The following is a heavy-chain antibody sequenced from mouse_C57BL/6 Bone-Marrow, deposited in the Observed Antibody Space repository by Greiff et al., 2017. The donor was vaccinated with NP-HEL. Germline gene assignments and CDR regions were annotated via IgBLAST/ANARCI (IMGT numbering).Heavy chain of an antibody. V-gene: IGHV1-18*01. CDR2: INPNNGGT. Sequence: EVKLVESGPELVKPGASVKIPCKASGYTFTDYNMDWVKQSHGKSLEWIGDINPNNGGTIYNQKFKGKATLTVDKSSSTAYMELRSLTSEDTAVYYCARRGYGSIPWFAYWGQGTLVTVSA. CDR1: GYTFTDYN. J-gene: IGHJ3*01. CDR3: ARRGYGSIPWFAY. D-gene: IGHD1-1*01.